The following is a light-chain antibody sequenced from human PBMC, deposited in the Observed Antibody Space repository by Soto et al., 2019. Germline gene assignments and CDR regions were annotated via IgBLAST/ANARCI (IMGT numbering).Light chain of an antibody. CDR3: QKYNSYSWT. CDR1: QSISSW. J-gene: IGKJ1*01. CDR2: KAS. V-gene: IGKV1-5*03. Sequence: DIQMTQSPSTLSASLGDRVTITCRASQSISSWLAWYQQKPGKAPKLLIYKASSLESGVPSRVSGSGSGTEFTLTTSSLQPDDFATYYCQKYNSYSWTFGQGTKVDIK.